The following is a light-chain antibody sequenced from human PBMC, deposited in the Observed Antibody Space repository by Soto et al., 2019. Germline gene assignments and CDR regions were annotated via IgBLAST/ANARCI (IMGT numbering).Light chain of an antibody. CDR1: SSDVGGFNY. V-gene: IGLV2-11*01. CDR3: CSFAGSDTYV. Sequence: QSVLTQPRSVSGSPGQSVTISCTGTSSDVGGFNYVSWYQQYPGKAPKLMIYDVSTRPSGVPNRFSGSKSDNTASLTISGLQAEDEADYYCCSFAGSDTYVFGAGTKLTVL. J-gene: IGLJ1*01. CDR2: DVS.